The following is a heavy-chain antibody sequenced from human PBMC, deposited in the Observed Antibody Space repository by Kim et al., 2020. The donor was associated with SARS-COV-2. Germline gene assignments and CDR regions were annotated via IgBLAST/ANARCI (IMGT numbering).Heavy chain of an antibody. D-gene: IGHD3-16*01. V-gene: IGHV4-39*07. CDR3: ARDLRGPWPRLDY. CDR2: IYYSGST. CDR1: GGSISSSSYY. Sequence: SETLSLTCTVSGGSISSSSYYWGWIRQPPGKGLEWIGSIYYSGSTYYNPSLKSRVTISVDTSKNQFSLKLSSVTAADTAVYYCARDLRGPWPRLDYWGQGTLVTVSS. J-gene: IGHJ4*02.